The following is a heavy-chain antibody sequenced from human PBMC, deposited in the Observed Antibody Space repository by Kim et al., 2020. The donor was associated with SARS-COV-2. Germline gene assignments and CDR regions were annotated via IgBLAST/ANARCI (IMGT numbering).Heavy chain of an antibody. V-gene: IGHV1-69*13. CDR3: ARADPGYSSSWYENYYYYGMDV. CDR1: GGTFSSYA. J-gene: IGHJ6*02. CDR2: IIPIFGTA. D-gene: IGHD6-13*01. Sequence: SVKVSCKASGGTFSSYAISWVRQAPGQGLEWMGGIIPIFGTANYAQKFQGRVTITADESTSTAYMELSSLRSEDTAVYYCARADPGYSSSWYENYYYYGMDVWGQGTTVTVSS.